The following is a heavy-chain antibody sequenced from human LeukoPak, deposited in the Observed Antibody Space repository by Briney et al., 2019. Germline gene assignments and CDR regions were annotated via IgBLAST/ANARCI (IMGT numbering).Heavy chain of an antibody. V-gene: IGHV3-66*01. Sequence: PGGSLRLSCAASGFTVSSNYMSWVRQAPGKGLEWVSVIYSGGSTYYADSVKGRFTISRDNSKNTLYLQMNSLRAEDTAVYYCARLLVVNWFDPWGQGTLVTVSS. D-gene: IGHD2-2*01. CDR3: ARLLVVNWFDP. CDR1: GFTVSSNY. CDR2: IYSGGST. J-gene: IGHJ5*02.